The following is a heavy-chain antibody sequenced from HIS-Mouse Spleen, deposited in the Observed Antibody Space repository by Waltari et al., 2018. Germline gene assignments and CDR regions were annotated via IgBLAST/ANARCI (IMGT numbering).Heavy chain of an antibody. J-gene: IGHJ2*01. V-gene: IGHV1-69*01. Sequence: QVQLVQSGAEVKKPGSSVKVSCKASGGPFSSYAISWVRQAPGQGLEWMGGIIPIFGTANYAQKFQGRVTITADESTSTAYMELSSLRSEDTAVYYCARAPITIFGVVPRAWYFDLWGRGTLVTVSS. CDR3: ARAPITIFGVVPRAWYFDL. D-gene: IGHD3-3*01. CDR1: GGPFSSYA. CDR2: IIPIFGTA.